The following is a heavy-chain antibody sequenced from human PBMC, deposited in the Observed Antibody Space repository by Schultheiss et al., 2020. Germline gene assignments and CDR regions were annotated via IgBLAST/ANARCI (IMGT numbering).Heavy chain of an antibody. Sequence: ASVKVSCKASGYTFTSYGISWVRQAPGQGLEWMGWISAYNGNTNYAQKLQGRVTMTTDTSTSTAYMELRSLRSDDTAVYYCARDFYYDSSGYSHGDYWGQGTLVTVYS. V-gene: IGHV1-18*01. J-gene: IGHJ4*02. D-gene: IGHD3-22*01. CDR2: ISAYNGNT. CDR1: GYTFTSYG. CDR3: ARDFYYDSSGYSHGDY.